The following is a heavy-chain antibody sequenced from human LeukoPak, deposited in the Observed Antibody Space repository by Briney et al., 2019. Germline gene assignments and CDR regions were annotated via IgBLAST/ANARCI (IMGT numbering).Heavy chain of an antibody. CDR3: ASPGYCSSTSCYDY. CDR1: GGSFSGYY. CDR2: INHSGST. D-gene: IGHD2-2*01. J-gene: IGHJ4*02. Sequence: PSETLSLTCAVYGGSFSGYYWSWIRQPPGKGLEWIGEINHSGSTNYNPSLKSRVTISVDTSKNQFSLKLSSVTAADTAVYYCASPGYCSSTSCYDYWGQGTLVTVSS. V-gene: IGHV4-34*01.